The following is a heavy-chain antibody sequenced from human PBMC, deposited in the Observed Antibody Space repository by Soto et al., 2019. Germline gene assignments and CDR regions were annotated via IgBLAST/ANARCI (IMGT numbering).Heavy chain of an antibody. CDR3: AIDHFGGNMIGGGY. D-gene: IGHD3-22*01. CDR1: GFTFSSYG. J-gene: IGHJ4*02. Sequence: QVQLVESGGGVVQPGRSLRLSCAASGFTFSSYGMHWVRQAPGKGLEWVAVISYDGSNKYYADSVKGRFTISRDNSRNTLHLQMYSLRAEDTDVYSCAIDHFGGNMIGGGYWGQGTLGTVSS. V-gene: IGHV3-30*03. CDR2: ISYDGSNK.